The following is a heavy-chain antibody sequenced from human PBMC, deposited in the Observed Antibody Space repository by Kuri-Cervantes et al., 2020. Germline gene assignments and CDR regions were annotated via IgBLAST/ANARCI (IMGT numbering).Heavy chain of an antibody. CDR1: GGSISSSSYY. CDR3: ARGLRTPDCSSTSCYLLSYYYYYGMDV. V-gene: IGHV4-39*07. Sequence: SETLSLTCTVSGGSISSSSYYWGWIRQPPGKGLEWIGSIYYSGSTYYNPSLKSRVTISVDTSKNQFSLKLSSVTAADTAVYYCARGLRTPDCSSTSCYLLSYYYYYGMDVWGQGTTVTVSS. J-gene: IGHJ6*02. CDR2: IYYSGST. D-gene: IGHD2-2*01.